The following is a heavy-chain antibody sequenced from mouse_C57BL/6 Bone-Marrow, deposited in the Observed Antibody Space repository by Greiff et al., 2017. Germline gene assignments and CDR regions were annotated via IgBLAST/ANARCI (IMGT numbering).Heavy chain of an antibody. J-gene: IGHJ4*01. D-gene: IGHD1-1*01. CDR1: GFSLTSYG. Sequence: VQLVESGPGLVQPSQSLSITCTVSGFSLTSYGVHWVRQPPGKGLEWLGVIWSGGSTDYNAAFISRLSISKDNSKSQVFFKMNSLQADDTAIYYCAKTPVYYYGSSPGAMDYWGQGTSVTVSS. CDR3: AKTPVYYYGSSPGAMDY. V-gene: IGHV2-4*01. CDR2: IWSGGST.